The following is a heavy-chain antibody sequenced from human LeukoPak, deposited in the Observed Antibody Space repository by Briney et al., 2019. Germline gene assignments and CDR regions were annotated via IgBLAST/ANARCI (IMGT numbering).Heavy chain of an antibody. CDR1: AGSVSSGSYS. Sequence: KPSETLSLTCTVSAGSVSSGSYSWSWIGQPPGKGLEWIRYIYYSGSTNYNPSLMSRATITVDTSKNQFSLKLSTVTAADTAVYYCARGPQSYSSSCYRWFDPWGQGTLVTVSS. J-gene: IGHJ5*02. CDR2: IYYSGST. D-gene: IGHD6-13*01. V-gene: IGHV4-61*01. CDR3: ARGPQSYSSSCYRWFDP.